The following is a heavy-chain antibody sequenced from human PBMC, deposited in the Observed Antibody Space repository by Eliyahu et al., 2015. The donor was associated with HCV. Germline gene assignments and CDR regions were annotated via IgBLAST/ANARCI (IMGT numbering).Heavy chain of an antibody. D-gene: IGHD3-10*01. J-gene: IGHJ3*02. V-gene: IGHV4-39*01. CDR3: AKLGGDRDVDAYYKGPLAFEI. Sequence: QLQLQESGPGLIEPAETLSLTCIVSGXSISXGXDFWGWIRXXPGXGLXWLGSSSYSGGAYYSPSXESRGTISVDASKNQLSLRLTSVTAADSAHYFCAKLGGDRDVDAYYKGPLAFEIWGRGTMVIVSS. CDR1: GXSISXGXDF. CDR2: SSYSGGA.